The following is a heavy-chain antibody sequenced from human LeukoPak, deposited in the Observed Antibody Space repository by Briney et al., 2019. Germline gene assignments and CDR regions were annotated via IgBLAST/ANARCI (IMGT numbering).Heavy chain of an antibody. CDR2: ISYDGSNN. CDR3: ARDEAAAGSFTNFDY. D-gene: IGHD6-13*01. CDR1: GFTFSSHA. Sequence: PGGSLRLSCATSGFTFSSHAMHWVRQAPDEGLEWMASISYDGSNNIHADSVKGRFTISRDNSKNTLYLQMNSLRAEDTAVYYCARDEAAAGSFTNFDYWGQGTLVTVSS. J-gene: IGHJ4*02. V-gene: IGHV3-30-3*01.